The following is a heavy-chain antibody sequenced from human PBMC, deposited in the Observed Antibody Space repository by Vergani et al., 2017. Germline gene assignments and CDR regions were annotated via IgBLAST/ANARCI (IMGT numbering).Heavy chain of an antibody. J-gene: IGHJ1*01. CDR1: GGSFSGYY. Sequence: QVQLQQWGAGLLKPSETLSLTCAVYGGSFSGYYWSWIRQPPGKGLEWLGEINHSGSTNYNPSLKSRVTISVDTSKNQFSLKLSSVTAADTAVYYCARGVAYYDFWSGYSRAEYFQHWGQGTLVTVSS. CDR3: ARGVAYYDFWSGYSRAEYFQH. V-gene: IGHV4-34*01. D-gene: IGHD3-3*01. CDR2: INHSGST.